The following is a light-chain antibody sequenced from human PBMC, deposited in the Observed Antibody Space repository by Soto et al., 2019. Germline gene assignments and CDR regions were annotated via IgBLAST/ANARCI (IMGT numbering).Light chain of an antibody. CDR3: QQSYTTPT. Sequence: DIQLTQAPSSLSASVGVRVTITCRASQSIIVYLNWYQHKPGKAPKLLIYAASNVQSGDPSRFRGSGSGTDFTPTTSSLQLEDFATYDGQQSYTTPTFGQGTKVEIK. V-gene: IGKV1-39*01. CDR1: QSIIVY. CDR2: AAS. J-gene: IGKJ1*01.